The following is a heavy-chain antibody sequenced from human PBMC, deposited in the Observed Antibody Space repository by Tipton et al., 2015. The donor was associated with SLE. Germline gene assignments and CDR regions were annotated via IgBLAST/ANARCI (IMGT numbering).Heavy chain of an antibody. J-gene: IGHJ3*02. V-gene: IGHV4-34*01. CDR3: AREKSSGYYSGAFDI. CDR2: INHSGST. CDR1: GGSFSGYY. D-gene: IGHD3-22*01. Sequence: TLSLTCAVYGGSFSGYYWSWIRQPPGKGLEWIGEINHSGSTNYNPSLKSRVTISVDTSKNQFSLKLSSVTAADTAMYYCAREKSSGYYSGAFDIWGQGTMVTVSS.